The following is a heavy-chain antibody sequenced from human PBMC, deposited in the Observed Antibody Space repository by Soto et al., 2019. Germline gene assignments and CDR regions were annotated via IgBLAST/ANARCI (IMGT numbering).Heavy chain of an antibody. CDR1: GYSFTTYA. CDR2: ISTYNGNT. J-gene: IGHJ4*02. V-gene: IGHV1-18*01. CDR3: ARGEYCSGGSCYARSFDY. D-gene: IGHD2-15*01. Sequence: QVQLVQSGAEVKKPGASVRVSCKASGYSFTTYAISWVRQAPGQGLEWMGWISTYNGNTNYAQKLQDRVTMTTDTSMSTAYMELRSLRSDDAAVYYCARGEYCSGGSCYARSFDYWGQGTLVTVSS.